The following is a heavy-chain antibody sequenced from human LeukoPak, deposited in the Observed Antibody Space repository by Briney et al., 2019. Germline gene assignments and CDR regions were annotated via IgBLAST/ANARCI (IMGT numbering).Heavy chain of an antibody. D-gene: IGHD3-22*01. CDR3: ARVDLAWDSSGYSQAANDY. Sequence: ASVEVSCKASGYTFTGYAIGWVRQAPGQGLEWMGWVSAYNGVTKYAQKFQGRVTMTTDTPTSTGYMEVRSLTSDDTAVYYCARVDLAWDSSGYSQAANDYWGQGTLVIVSS. CDR2: VSAYNGVT. V-gene: IGHV1-18*01. CDR1: GYTFTGYA. J-gene: IGHJ4*02.